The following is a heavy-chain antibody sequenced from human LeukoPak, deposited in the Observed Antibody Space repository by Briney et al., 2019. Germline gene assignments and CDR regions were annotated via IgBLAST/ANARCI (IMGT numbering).Heavy chain of an antibody. CDR3: ARDSAFDI. CDR1: GFTFSSYG. CDR2: IWYEGSNK. V-gene: IGHV3-33*01. Sequence: PGGSLRLSCAASGFTFSSYGMHWVRQAPGKGLEGVAVIWYEGSNKYYAHSVKGRFTISRDNSKTPLYLQMHSLRAEDTAVYYCARDSAFDIWGQGKMVTVSS. J-gene: IGHJ3*02.